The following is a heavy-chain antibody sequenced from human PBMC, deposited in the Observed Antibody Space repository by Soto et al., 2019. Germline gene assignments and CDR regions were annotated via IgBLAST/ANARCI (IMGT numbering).Heavy chain of an antibody. CDR3: ARHYTGDPFDY. D-gene: IGHD7-27*01. V-gene: IGHV4-59*01. CDR1: GGSISRYY. CDR2: ISYSGST. Sequence: SETLSLTCTVSGGSISRYYWSWIRQPPGKELEWIGYISYSGSTNYNPSLKSRVTISVDTSKNQFSLKLTSVTAADTAVYYCARHYTGDPFDYWGQGTLVTVSS. J-gene: IGHJ4*02.